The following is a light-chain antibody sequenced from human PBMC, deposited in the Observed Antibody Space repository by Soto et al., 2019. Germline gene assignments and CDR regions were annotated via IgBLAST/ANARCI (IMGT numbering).Light chain of an antibody. CDR1: SSNIGNNY. Sequence: QSVLTQPPSASGTPGQTVTISCSGSSSNIGNNYVYWYQMVPGTAPKLLIYRNDQRPSGVPDRFSGSRSGTSASLAISGLRSEDEADDYCAAWDDSLSGRGVFGGGTQLTVL. J-gene: IGLJ2*01. V-gene: IGLV1-47*01. CDR3: AAWDDSLSGRGV. CDR2: RND.